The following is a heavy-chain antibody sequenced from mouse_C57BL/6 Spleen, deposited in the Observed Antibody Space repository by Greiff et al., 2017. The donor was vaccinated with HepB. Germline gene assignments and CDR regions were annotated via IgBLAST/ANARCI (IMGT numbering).Heavy chain of an antibody. CDR1: GYSITSGYY. Sequence: EVQLQESGPGLVKPSQSLSLTCSVTGYSITSGYYWNWIRQFPGNIMEWMGYISYDGSNNYNPSLNNRISITRDTSKNHFILKLNTVTTEDTATYYCAREVYYGSSWFAYWGQGTLVTVSA. CDR2: ISYDGSN. D-gene: IGHD1-1*01. CDR3: AREVYYGSSWFAY. J-gene: IGHJ3*01. V-gene: IGHV3-6*01.